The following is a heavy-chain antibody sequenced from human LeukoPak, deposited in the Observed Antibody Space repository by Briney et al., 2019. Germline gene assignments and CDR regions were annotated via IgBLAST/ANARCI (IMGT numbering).Heavy chain of an antibody. CDR1: GFTFSSYG. CDR3: AKDIGILTTSLYNWFDP. V-gene: IGHV3-33*05. Sequence: GGSLRLSCTASGFTFSSYGMHWVRQAPGKGLEWVAVIAYDGSNTYYLDSVKGRFIISRDYSRNTLYLQMNSLRVEDRAVDYCAKDIGILTTSLYNWFDPWGQGTLVTVSS. CDR2: IAYDGSNT. D-gene: IGHD2/OR15-2a*01. J-gene: IGHJ5*02.